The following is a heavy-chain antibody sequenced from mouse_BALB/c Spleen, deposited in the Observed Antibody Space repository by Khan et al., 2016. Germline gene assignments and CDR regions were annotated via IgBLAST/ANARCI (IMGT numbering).Heavy chain of an antibody. CDR3: ARSTVVARNYYAMDY. CDR1: GYTFTDYS. CDR2: INTETGEP. Sequence: QIQLVQSGPELKKPGETVKISCKASGYTFTDYSMHWVKQAPGKGLKWMGWINTETGEPTYADDFMGRFAFSLETSASTAYLEINNLKNEDTATYCCARSTVVARNYYAMDYWGQGTSVTVSS. D-gene: IGHD1-1*01. V-gene: IGHV9-2-1*01. J-gene: IGHJ4*01.